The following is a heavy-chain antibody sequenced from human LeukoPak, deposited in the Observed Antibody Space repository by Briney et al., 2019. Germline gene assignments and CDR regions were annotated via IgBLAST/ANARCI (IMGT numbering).Heavy chain of an antibody. CDR2: IYHSGSP. D-gene: IGHD3-16*01. CDR3: ARDRTWGYDAFDI. J-gene: IGHJ3*02. V-gene: IGHV4-4*02. Sequence: PSETLSLTCAVSGGSISSSNWWSWVRQPPGKGLEWIGEIYHSGSPNYNPSLESRVTISVDTSKNQFSLKLSSVTAADTAVYYCARDRTWGYDAFDIWGQGTMVTVSS. CDR1: GGSISSSNW.